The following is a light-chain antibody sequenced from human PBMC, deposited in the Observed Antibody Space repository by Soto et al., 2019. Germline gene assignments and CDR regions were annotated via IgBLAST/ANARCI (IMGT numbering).Light chain of an antibody. J-gene: IGLJ1*01. V-gene: IGLV2-14*01. CDR3: RSYTSSSTYV. Sequence: SVLTQPASVSGSPGQSITISCTGTSRDVGGYNYVSWYQQHPGKAPKLMIYDVSNRPSGVSNRFSGSKSGNTASLTISGLQAEDEADYYCRSYTSSSTYVFGTGTKVTVL. CDR1: SRDVGGYNY. CDR2: DVS.